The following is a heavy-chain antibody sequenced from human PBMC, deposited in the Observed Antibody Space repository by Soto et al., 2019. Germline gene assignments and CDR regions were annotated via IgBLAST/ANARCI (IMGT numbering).Heavy chain of an antibody. D-gene: IGHD2-2*01. CDR3: ARGGMVCSSTSCSLPYNWFDP. V-gene: IGHV1-18*01. CDR1: GYTFTSYG. J-gene: IGHJ5*02. Sequence: GASVKVSCKASGYTFTSYGISWGRQAPGQGLEWIVWISAYNVNTNFALKLQGRVTMTTDTSTSTAYMELRSLRSDDTAVYYFARGGMVCSSTSCSLPYNWFDPWGQGTLVTVSS. CDR2: ISAYNVNT.